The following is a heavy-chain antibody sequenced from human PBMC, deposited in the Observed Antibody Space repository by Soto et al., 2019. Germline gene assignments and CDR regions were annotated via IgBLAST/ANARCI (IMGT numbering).Heavy chain of an antibody. CDR3: ARDFSDYGIAYEDGDY. Sequence: QVQLVQSGAEVRKPGASVKVSCEASGYSFTDYYMHWVRQAPGQGLEWMGWMNPKSGDTIYAQKFQDRVTMTRDTSISTAYMELRRLRSDYTAVYYCARDFSDYGIAYEDGDYWGQGTLVTVSS. CDR1: GYSFTDYY. J-gene: IGHJ4*02. D-gene: IGHD3-10*01. CDR2: MNPKSGDT. V-gene: IGHV1-2*02.